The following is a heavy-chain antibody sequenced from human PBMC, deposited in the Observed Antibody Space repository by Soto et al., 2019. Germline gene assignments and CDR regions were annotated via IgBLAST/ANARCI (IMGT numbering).Heavy chain of an antibody. CDR2: IYHSGST. J-gene: IGHJ5*02. D-gene: IGHD3-3*01. CDR1: GDSISSVNW. V-gene: IGHV4-4*02. Sequence: SETLSLTCGVSGDSISSVNWWSWVRQSPGKGLEWIGEIYHSGSTNFNPSLQSRVTMSVDKSKNEFSLQLTSVTAADAAVYYCATFSGFFPISPFDAWGQGILVTVSS. CDR3: ATFSGFFPISPFDA.